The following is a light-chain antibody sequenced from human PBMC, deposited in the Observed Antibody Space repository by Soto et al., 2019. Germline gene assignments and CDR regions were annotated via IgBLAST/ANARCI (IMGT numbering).Light chain of an antibody. CDR2: EVS. V-gene: IGLV2-8*01. J-gene: IGLJ1*01. CDR1: SSDVGGYNY. CDR3: SSYAGSNNYV. Sequence: QSALTQPPSASGSPGQSVTISCTGTSSDVGGYNYVSWYQQHPGKAPKLMIYEVSKRPSGVPDRFSGSKSGNTASLTVSGLQAEDGADYSSSSYAGSNNYVFGTGTKVPVL.